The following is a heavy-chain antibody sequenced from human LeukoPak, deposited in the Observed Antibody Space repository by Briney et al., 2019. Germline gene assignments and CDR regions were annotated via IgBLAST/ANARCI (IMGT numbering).Heavy chain of an antibody. Sequence: EASVKVSCKASGGTFSSYAISWVRQAPGQGLKWMGGIIPIFGTANYAQKFQGRVTITADESTSTAYMELRSLRSDDTAVYYCARGALYYYDSSGYINFDYWGQGTLVTVSS. CDR1: GGTFSSYA. J-gene: IGHJ4*02. D-gene: IGHD3-22*01. CDR3: ARGALYYYDSSGYINFDY. V-gene: IGHV1-69*13. CDR2: IIPIFGTA.